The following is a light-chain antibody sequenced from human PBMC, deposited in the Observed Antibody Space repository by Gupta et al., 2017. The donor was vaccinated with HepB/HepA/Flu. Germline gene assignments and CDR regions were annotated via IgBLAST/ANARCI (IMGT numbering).Light chain of an antibody. J-gene: IGKJ4*02. V-gene: IGKV3-15*01. CDR1: QSVSSN. CDR2: GAS. CDR3: QQYDNWPGRT. Sequence: EIVITQSPATLSVSPGERATLPCRASQSVSSNLEWYQQKPGQAPRLLIYGASTMDTGIPARFSGSGSGTELTLTISSLQSEDFAIYYCQQYDNWPGRTFGEGTKVEIK.